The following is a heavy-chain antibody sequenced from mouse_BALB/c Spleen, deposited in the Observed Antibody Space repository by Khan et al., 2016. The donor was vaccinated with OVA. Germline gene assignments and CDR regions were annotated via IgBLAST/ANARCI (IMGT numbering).Heavy chain of an antibody. CDR3: ARSTSVYTMDY. CDR2: INPSSGYP. CDR1: GYTFTSNT. D-gene: IGHD1-1*01. Sequence: QVQLKQSGAELARPGASVKMSCKASGYTFTSNTMHWVKQRPGQGLEWIGYINPSSGYPTSNQNFTDKATSTADKSSSTAYMQLSSLTSEDSAVYYCARSTSVYTMDYWGQGTSVTVSS. J-gene: IGHJ4*01. V-gene: IGHV1-4*01.